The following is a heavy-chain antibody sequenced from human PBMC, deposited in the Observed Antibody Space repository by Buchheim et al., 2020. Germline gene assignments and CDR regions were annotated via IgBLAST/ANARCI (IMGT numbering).Heavy chain of an antibody. CDR3: ARKMATIGYYYYYGMDV. J-gene: IGHJ6*02. V-gene: IGHV3-21*01. D-gene: IGHD5-24*01. CDR1: GFTFSSYS. Sequence: EVQLVESGGGLVKPGGSLRLSCAASGFTFSSYSMNWVRQAPGKGLEWVSSISSSSSYIYYADSVKGRFTISRANAKHSPYLQMNSLRAEDTAVYYCARKMATIGYYYYYGMDVWGQGTT. CDR2: ISSSSSYI.